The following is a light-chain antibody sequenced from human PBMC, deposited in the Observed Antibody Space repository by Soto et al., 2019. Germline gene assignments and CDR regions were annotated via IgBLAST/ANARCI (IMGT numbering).Light chain of an antibody. CDR1: QSVRSNF. CDR2: GAS. J-gene: IGKJ1*01. V-gene: IGKV3-20*01. CDR3: QQYGSALQT. Sequence: EIVLTQSPGTLSLSPGERVTLSCRASQSVRSNFLAWYQQRPGQAPRLLIYGASSRATGIPDRFSGSGSGTDFTLIISRLEPEDCAVYYCQQYGSALQTFGQGNQV.